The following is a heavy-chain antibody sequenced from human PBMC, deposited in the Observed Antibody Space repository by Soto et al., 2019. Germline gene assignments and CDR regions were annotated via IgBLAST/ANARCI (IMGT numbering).Heavy chain of an antibody. CDR1: GYPFTKYD. CDR3: ARSPPRVEKNNYAGGWFDP. CDR2: INPNSGNT. V-gene: IGHV1-8*01. Sequence: QVQLVQSGAEVKKPGASVKVSCKASGYPFTKYDINWVRQATGQGLEWMGWINPNSGNTGYSQKFQGRVTMTRNTSISKAYMELSSLRFDDTAVYYCARSPPRVEKNNYAGGWFDPWGQGTLVTVSS. J-gene: IGHJ5*02. D-gene: IGHD4-4*01.